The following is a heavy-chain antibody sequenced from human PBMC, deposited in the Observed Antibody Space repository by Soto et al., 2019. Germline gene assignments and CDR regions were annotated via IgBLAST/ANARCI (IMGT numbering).Heavy chain of an antibody. CDR2: IYHSGST. J-gene: IGHJ4*02. D-gene: IGHD6-13*01. Sequence: SETLSLTCAVSGGSISSGGYSWSWIRQPPGKGLEWIGYIYHSGSTYYNPSLKSRVTISVDRSKNQFSLKLSSVTAADTAVYYCARLRIAAAASDFDYWGQGXLVTVHS. CDR1: GGSISSGGYS. CDR3: ARLRIAAAASDFDY. V-gene: IGHV4-30-2*01.